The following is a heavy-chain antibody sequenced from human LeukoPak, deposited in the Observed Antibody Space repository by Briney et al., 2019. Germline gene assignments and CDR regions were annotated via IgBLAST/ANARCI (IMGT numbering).Heavy chain of an antibody. D-gene: IGHD3-3*01. CDR3: ARGSKYYDFWSGYLTPDYYGMDV. J-gene: IGHJ6*02. V-gene: IGHV1-8*01. CDR1: GYTFTSYD. CDR2: MNPNSGNT. Sequence: ASVKVSCKASGYTFTSYDINWVRQATGQGLEWMGWMNPNSGNTGYAQKFQGRVTMTRNTSISTAYMVLSSLRSEDTAVYYCARGSKYYDFWSGYLTPDYYGMDVWGQGTTVTVSS.